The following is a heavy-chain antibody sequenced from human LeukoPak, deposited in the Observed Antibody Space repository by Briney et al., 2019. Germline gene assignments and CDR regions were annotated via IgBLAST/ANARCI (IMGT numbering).Heavy chain of an antibody. D-gene: IGHD1-26*01. V-gene: IGHV3-73*01. Sequence: GGSLRLSCAASGFTFSGSAMHWVRQASGKGLEWVGRIRSRANSYATAYAASVKGRFTISRDDSKNTAYLQMNSLKTEDTAVYYCAKAGYSGSSSFFDYWGQGTLVTVSS. CDR2: IRSRANSYAT. CDR3: AKAGYSGSSSFFDY. CDR1: GFTFSGSA. J-gene: IGHJ4*02.